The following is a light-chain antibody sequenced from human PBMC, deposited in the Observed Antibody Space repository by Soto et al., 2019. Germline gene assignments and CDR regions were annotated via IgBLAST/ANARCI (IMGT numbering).Light chain of an antibody. CDR3: CSHSASYTFV. V-gene: IGLV2-11*01. CDR1: SSDVGGYNC. J-gene: IGLJ1*01. CDR2: DVT. Sequence: QSVLTQPRSVSGSPGQSVTISCTGTSSDVGGYNCVSWYQQHPGKAPQLIIYDVTQRPSGVPDRFSGSKSGNTASLSISGLQAEDAADYYCCSHSASYTFVFGTGTKVTVL.